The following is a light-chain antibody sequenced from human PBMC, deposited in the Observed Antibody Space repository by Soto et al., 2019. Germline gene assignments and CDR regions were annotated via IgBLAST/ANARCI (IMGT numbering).Light chain of an antibody. CDR2: LGS. CDR3: AQGPATPFT. J-gene: IGKJ4*01. CDR1: RNLLHSNGYYY. V-gene: IGKV2-28*01. Sequence: EIVLTQSPLPLPVTPGEPASISCRSSRNLLHSNGYYYLDWYLQKPGQSPQLLIYLGSNRASGVPDRFSGSGSGTDFTLTISRVEAEDVGVYFCAQGPATPFTFGGGTKVDIK.